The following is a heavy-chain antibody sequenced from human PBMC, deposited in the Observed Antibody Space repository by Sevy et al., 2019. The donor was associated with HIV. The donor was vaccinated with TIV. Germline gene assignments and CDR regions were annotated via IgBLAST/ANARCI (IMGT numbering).Heavy chain of an antibody. J-gene: IGHJ3*01. CDR1: GGTFSSYA. Sequence: ASVKVSCMASGGTFSSYAINWVRQAPGQGLEWMGGIIPIFGTANYAQKFQGRVTTTADESKSTAYMELSSLRSEDTAVYYCARSFDSEGAFDVWGQGTMVTVSS. V-gene: IGHV1-69*13. CDR3: ARSFDSEGAFDV. CDR2: IIPIFGTA.